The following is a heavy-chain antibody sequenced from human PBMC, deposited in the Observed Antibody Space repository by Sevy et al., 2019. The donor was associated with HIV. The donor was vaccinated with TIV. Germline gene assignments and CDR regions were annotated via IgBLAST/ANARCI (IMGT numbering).Heavy chain of an antibody. CDR1: GFTFSKYS. CDR2: LSFGCGEI. CDR3: AREGCTKPHDY. V-gene: IGHV3-23*01. J-gene: IGHJ4*02. D-gene: IGHD2-8*01. Sequence: GGSLRLSCAASGFTFSKYSMSWVRQPPGKGLEWVSTLSFGCGEINYADSVKGRFTISRDNTKNSVYLQMNNLRPEDTAVYYCAREGCTKPHDYWGQRTLVTVSS.